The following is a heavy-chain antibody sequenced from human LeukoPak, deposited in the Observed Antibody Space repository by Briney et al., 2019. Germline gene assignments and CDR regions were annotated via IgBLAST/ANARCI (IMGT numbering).Heavy chain of an antibody. D-gene: IGHD3-10*01. CDR1: GFTFSSYG. CDR3: ARDLRSPDTYYYGMDV. CDR2: IWYDGSNK. Sequence: PGGSLRLSCAASGFTFSSYGMHWVRQAPGKGLEWVAVIWYDGSNKYYADFVKGRFTISRDNSKNTLYLQMNSLRAEDTAVYYCARDLRSPDTYYYGMDVWGQGTTVTVSS. J-gene: IGHJ6*02. V-gene: IGHV3-33*01.